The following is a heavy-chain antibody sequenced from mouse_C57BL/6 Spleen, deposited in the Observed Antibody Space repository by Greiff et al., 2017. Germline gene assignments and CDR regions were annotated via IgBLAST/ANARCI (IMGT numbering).Heavy chain of an antibody. D-gene: IGHD1-1*01. CDR1: GYSFTDYN. CDR2: INPNYGTT. CDR3: AREGDYYGSSIRFAY. V-gene: IGHV1-39*01. J-gene: IGHJ3*01. Sequence: EVQLVESGPELVKPGASVKISCKASGYSFTDYNMNWVKQSNGKSLEWIGVINPNYGTTSYNQKFKGKATLTVDQSSSTAYMQLNSLTSEDSAVYYCAREGDYYGSSIRFAYWGQGTLVTVSA.